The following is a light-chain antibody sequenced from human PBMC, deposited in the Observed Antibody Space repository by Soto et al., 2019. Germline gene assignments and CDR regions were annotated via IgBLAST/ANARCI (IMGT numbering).Light chain of an antibody. CDR3: AAWDDSLNGFYV. V-gene: IGLV1-44*01. CDR2: SNN. J-gene: IGLJ1*01. Sequence: QSVLTQPPSASGTPGQRVTISCSGSSSNIGSNTVNWYQQLPGTAPKLLIYSNNQRPSGVPDRFSGSKSGTSASLAISGLQSDDEAEYYCAAWDDSLNGFYVFGSGTKVTVL. CDR1: SSNIGSNT.